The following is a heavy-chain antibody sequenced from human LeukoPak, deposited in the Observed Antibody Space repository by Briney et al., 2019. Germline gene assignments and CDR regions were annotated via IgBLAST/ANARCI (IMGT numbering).Heavy chain of an antibody. Sequence: SETLSLTCTVSGGSISSGGYYWSWIRQHPGKGLEWIGYIYYMGSTYYNPYLKSRVTISVDTSKNQFSLKLRSVTAADTAVYYCARGPTPAAEFRDYDFWSGSSGLDHWGQGTLVTVSS. CDR3: ARGPTPAAEFRDYDFWSGSSGLDH. V-gene: IGHV4-31*03. CDR2: IYYMGST. CDR1: GGSISSGGYY. J-gene: IGHJ4*02. D-gene: IGHD3-3*01.